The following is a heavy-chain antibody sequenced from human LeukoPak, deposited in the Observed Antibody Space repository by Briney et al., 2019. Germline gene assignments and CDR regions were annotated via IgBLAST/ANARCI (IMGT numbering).Heavy chain of an antibody. D-gene: IGHD2-2*01. J-gene: IGHJ5*02. CDR1: GYTFTSYY. CDR2: INPSGGST. CDR3: ARGGCSSTSCYVRFSWFDP. V-gene: IGHV1-46*01. Sequence: GASVKVSCKASGYTFTSYYMHWVRQAPGQGLEWMGIINPSGGSTSYAQKFQGRVTMTRDTSISTAYMELSRLRSDDTAVYYCARGGCSSTSCYVRFSWFDPWGQGTLVTVSS.